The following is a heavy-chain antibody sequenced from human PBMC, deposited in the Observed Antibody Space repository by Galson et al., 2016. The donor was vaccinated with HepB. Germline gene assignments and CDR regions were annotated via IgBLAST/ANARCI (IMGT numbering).Heavy chain of an antibody. J-gene: IGHJ4*02. D-gene: IGHD2-15*01. V-gene: IGHV3-30*07. Sequence: YADSVKGRFTISRDNSKKTVYLQMSSLRAEDTAVYYCARLFGGYIDYWGQGTLVTVSS. CDR3: ARLFGGYIDY.